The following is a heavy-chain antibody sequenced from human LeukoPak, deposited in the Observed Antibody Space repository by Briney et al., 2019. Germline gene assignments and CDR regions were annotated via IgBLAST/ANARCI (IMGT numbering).Heavy chain of an antibody. Sequence: ASVKVSCKASGYTFTSYYMHWVRQAPGQGLEWMGIINPSGGSTSYAQKFQGRVTMTRDTSTSTVYMELSSLRSEDTAVYYCARDPTRTYYYDSSGYGEPVFDYWGQGTLVTVSS. CDR1: GYTFTSYY. J-gene: IGHJ4*02. D-gene: IGHD3-22*01. CDR2: INPSGGST. V-gene: IGHV1-46*01. CDR3: ARDPTRTYYYDSSGYGEPVFDY.